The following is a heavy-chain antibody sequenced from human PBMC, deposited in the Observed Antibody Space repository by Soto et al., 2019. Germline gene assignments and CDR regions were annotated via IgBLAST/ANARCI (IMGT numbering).Heavy chain of an antibody. CDR1: GFTFSSYG. J-gene: IGHJ4*02. V-gene: IGHV3-33*01. D-gene: IGHD1-1*01. CDR3: ARDRLERRSYQGPLDY. Sequence: GGSLRLSCAASGFTFSSYGMHWVRQAPGKGLEWVAVIWYDGSNKYYADSVKGRFTISRDNSKNTLYLQMNSLRAEDTAVYYCARDRLERRSYQGPLDYWGQGTLVTVSS. CDR2: IWYDGSNK.